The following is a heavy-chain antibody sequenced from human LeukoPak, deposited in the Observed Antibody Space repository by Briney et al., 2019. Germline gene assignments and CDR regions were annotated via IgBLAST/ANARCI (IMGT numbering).Heavy chain of an antibody. CDR1: RFTFSNYW. CDR2: INQDGSKK. J-gene: IGHJ4*02. Sequence: PGGSLRLSCVASRFTFSNYWMSWVRQAPGXGLEWVANINQDGSKKPYADSMKGRFTISRDNAKESLYLQLNSLRADDTAVYYCAKWGPHCVGDYCPALDSWGQGTLVTVSS. CDR3: AKWGPHCVGDYCPALDS. D-gene: IGHD2-21*02. V-gene: IGHV3-7*01.